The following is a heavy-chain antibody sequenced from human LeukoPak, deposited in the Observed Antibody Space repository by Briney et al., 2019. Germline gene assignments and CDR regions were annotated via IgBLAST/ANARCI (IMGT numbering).Heavy chain of an antibody. V-gene: IGHV3-33*08. J-gene: IGHJ4*02. Sequence: TGGSLRLSCAASQFTFSTYDMHWVRQAPGKGLEWVAVIWHDGSNKYYTDSVKGRFTISRDDSKNTLYLQMNSLKAEDTAVYYCARPDYGASGDYWGQGTLVTVSS. CDR3: ARPDYGASGDY. CDR1: QFTFSTYD. CDR2: IWHDGSNK. D-gene: IGHD4-17*01.